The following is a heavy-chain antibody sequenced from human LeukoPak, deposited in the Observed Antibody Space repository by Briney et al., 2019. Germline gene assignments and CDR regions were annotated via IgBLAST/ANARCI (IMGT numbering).Heavy chain of an antibody. J-gene: IGHJ4*02. CDR2: IYYNGRT. Sequence: SETLSLTCTVSGGSISSSNYYWGWIRQPPGKWLECLGRIYYNGRTYYNPSLKSRVTKSVDTTKNPFSLTLRCVTAADTAVFYCARIEHSGPRDYWGQGNLVTVSS. CDR1: GGSISSSNYY. V-gene: IGHV4-39*07. D-gene: IGHD1-26*01. CDR3: ARIEHSGPRDY.